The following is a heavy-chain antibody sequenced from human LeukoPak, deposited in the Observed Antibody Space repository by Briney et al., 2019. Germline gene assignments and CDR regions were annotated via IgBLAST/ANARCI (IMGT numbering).Heavy chain of an antibody. CDR1: GYSISRGYY. D-gene: IGHD1-26*01. J-gene: IGHJ4*02. V-gene: IGHV4-38-2*02. CDR3: AREGSYYRYFDY. Sequence: SPSETPSLTCTVSGYSISRGYYWGWIRQPPGHGLEWIGSIYHSGSTYYNPSLKSRVTISVDTSKNQFSLKLSSVTAADTAVYYCAREGSYYRYFDYWGQGTLVTVSS. CDR2: IYHSGST.